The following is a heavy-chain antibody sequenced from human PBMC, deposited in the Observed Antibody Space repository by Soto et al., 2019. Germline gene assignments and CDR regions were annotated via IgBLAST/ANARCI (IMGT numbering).Heavy chain of an antibody. Sequence: QVQLVQSGPEVRKPGTSVKVSCKTSGFTFLSSAMQWVRQARGQRLEWIGWIVVGGGNTNYAQKFQDRVTITRYVXXXXXXXXXXXXXXXXXXXXXXXAIPXWVRLDPRDSWGQGTLVT. CDR1: GFTFLSSA. J-gene: IGHJ4*02. CDR3: XAIPXWVRLDPRDS. CDR2: IVVGGGNT. V-gene: IGHV1-58*02. D-gene: IGHD5-12*01.